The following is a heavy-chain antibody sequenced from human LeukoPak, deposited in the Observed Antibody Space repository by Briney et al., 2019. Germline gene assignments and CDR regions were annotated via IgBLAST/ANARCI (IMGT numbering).Heavy chain of an antibody. CDR3: ATVPAAITPGDY. D-gene: IGHD2-2*01. J-gene: IGHJ4*02. CDR2: ISAYNGNT. V-gene: IGHV1-18*01. CDR1: GYTFTSYG. Sequence: ASVKVSCKASGYTFTSYGISWVRQAPGQGLERMGWISAYNGNTNYAQKLQGRVTMTTDTSTSTAYMELRSLRSDDTAVYYCATVPAAITPGDYWGQGTLVTVSS.